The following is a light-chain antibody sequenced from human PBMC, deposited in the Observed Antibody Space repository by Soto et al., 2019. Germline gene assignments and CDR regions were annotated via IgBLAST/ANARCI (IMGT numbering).Light chain of an antibody. CDR3: QQRSNWLT. CDR2: DAS. CDR1: QSVSSY. V-gene: IGKV3-11*01. J-gene: IGKJ4*01. Sequence: EIVLTQSPATLSLSPGERATLSCRASQSVSSYLAWYQQKPGQAPRLLIYDASNRATGIPARFSGSGSGTDLPLTISSLEPEGFAVYYCQQRSNWLTFGGGTKVEIK.